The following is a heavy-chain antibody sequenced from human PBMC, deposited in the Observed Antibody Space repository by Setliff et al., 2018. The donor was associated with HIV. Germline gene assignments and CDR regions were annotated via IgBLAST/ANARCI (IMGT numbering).Heavy chain of an antibody. CDR1: GYTFNTYG. CDR3: AREITNYFDY. V-gene: IGHV1-18*01. Sequence: ASVKVSCKASGYTFNTYGISWVRQAPGQGLEWMGWISPYNGYTNYVQKLQGRVTMTTDTSTSMAYMELRSLKSDDTAVYYCAREITNYFDYWGQGTLVTVSS. J-gene: IGHJ4*02. D-gene: IGHD3-16*01. CDR2: ISPYNGYT.